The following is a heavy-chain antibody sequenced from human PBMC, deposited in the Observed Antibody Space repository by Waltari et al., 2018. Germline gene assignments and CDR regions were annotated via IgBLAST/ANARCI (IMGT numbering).Heavy chain of an antibody. D-gene: IGHD6-6*01. Sequence: QVQLQQWGAGLLKPSETLSLTCAVYGGSFSGYYWSWIRQPPGKGLEWIGEINHSGSTNYNPSLKSRVTISVDTSKNQFSLKLSSVTAADTAVYYCAGGWDSSSRGWFDPWGQGTLVTVSS. J-gene: IGHJ5*02. CDR1: GGSFSGYY. CDR2: INHSGST. V-gene: IGHV4-34*01. CDR3: AGGWDSSSRGWFDP.